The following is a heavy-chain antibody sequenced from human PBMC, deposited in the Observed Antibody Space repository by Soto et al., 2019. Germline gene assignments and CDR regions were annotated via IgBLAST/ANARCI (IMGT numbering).Heavy chain of an antibody. V-gene: IGHV3-23*01. Sequence: GGGLRLSCGASGFTLCNYSNNLVRQAPGKGLEWVSAISGSGGGTYYADSVKGRFTISRGSSKNTLCLQMNSLRAEDTAVYYCAPGRQLVLDYWGQGTVVTVS. CDR3: APGRQLVLDY. CDR1: GFTLCNYS. D-gene: IGHD6-13*01. CDR2: ISGSGGGT. J-gene: IGHJ4*02.